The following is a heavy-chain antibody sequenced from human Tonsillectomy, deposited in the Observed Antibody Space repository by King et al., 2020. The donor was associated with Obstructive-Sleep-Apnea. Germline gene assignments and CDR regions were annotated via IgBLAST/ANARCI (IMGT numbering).Heavy chain of an antibody. CDR2: IKSKSDGGTT. V-gene: IGHV3-15*01. Sequence: VQLVESGGGLVKTGGSLRLSCAASGFSFSNAWMNWVRQAPGKGLEWVGRIKSKSDGGTTDYAAPVKGRFTISRDDSKSTLYLQMNSLKTEDTAVHYCTTLNYYDSTGYYPFDFWDQGTLVTVSS. CDR3: TTLNYYDSTGYYPFDF. CDR1: GFSFSNAW. D-gene: IGHD3-22*01. J-gene: IGHJ4*02.